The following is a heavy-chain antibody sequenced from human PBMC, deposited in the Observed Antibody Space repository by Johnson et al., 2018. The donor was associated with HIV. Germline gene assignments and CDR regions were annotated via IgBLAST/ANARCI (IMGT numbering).Heavy chain of an antibody. V-gene: IGHV3-NL1*01. CDR1: GFTFSSYG. J-gene: IGHJ3*02. Sequence: QVQLVESGGGVVLPGWSLRLSCEASGFTFSSYGMHWVRQPPGKGLEWVSAISAGTDGPYYADSVKGRFTISRDNSKNTVYLQMNSLRAEDTAVYYCAKETPSSGGTFDIWGQGTMVTVSS. CDR2: ISAGTDGP. CDR3: AKETPSSGGTFDI. D-gene: IGHD6-25*01.